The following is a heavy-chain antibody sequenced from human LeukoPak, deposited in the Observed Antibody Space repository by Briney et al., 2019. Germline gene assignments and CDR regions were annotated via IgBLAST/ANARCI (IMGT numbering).Heavy chain of an antibody. Sequence: GGSLRLSCAASGFTFSSYAMSWVRQAPGKGLEWVSAISGSGGSTYYADSVKGRFTISRDNSKNTLYLQMNSLRTEDTAVYYCAKDQHSSSSGLLNYWGQGTLVTVSS. CDR2: ISGSGGST. J-gene: IGHJ4*02. CDR1: GFTFSSYA. CDR3: AKDQHSSSSGLLNY. D-gene: IGHD6-6*01. V-gene: IGHV3-23*01.